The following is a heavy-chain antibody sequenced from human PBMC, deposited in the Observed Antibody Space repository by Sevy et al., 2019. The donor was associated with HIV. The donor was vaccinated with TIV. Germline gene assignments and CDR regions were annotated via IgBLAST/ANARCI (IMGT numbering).Heavy chain of an antibody. CDR1: GGSMEKYY. CDR2: VYYTGST. D-gene: IGHD1-26*01. V-gene: IGHV4-59*08. Sequence: SETLSLTCTVSGGSMEKYYWSWIRQPPGKGPESIGYVYYTGSTNYNPSLSSRVTISVDTSKNQFSLKLRSVTAADTAMYYCAGENAWGRGYSWGQGTLVTVSS. CDR3: AGENAWGRGYS. J-gene: IGHJ4*02.